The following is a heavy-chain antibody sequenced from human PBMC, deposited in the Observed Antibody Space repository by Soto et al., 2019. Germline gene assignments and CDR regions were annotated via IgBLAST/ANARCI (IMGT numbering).Heavy chain of an antibody. CDR3: ARVVLEWLPTSGFDY. CDR2: ITAENGNT. D-gene: IGHD5-12*01. Sequence: QIQLVQSGAEVKKPGASVKVSCKASGYSFTSYGITWVRQAPGQGPEWLGWITAENGNTNYAQKFQGRSTMTTDTPTNTAFMELRGRRSDDTAVYYCARVVLEWLPTSGFDYWGQGTLVTVSS. CDR1: GYSFTSYG. J-gene: IGHJ4*02. V-gene: IGHV1-18*04.